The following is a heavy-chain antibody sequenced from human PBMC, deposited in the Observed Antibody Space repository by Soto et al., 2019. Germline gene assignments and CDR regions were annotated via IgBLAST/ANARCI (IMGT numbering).Heavy chain of an antibody. V-gene: IGHV4-4*02. D-gene: IGHD1-26*01. J-gene: IGHJ4*02. CDR1: GASIRSNNW. CDR3: ARVYSGSYSDS. Sequence: SETLSLTCAVSGASIRSNNWWSWVRQPPGKRLEWIGEIFHSGSTNYNPSLKTRLTISVDKSKNQFSLKLSSVTAADTAVYYCARVYSGSYSDSWGRGTLVTVSS. CDR2: IFHSGST.